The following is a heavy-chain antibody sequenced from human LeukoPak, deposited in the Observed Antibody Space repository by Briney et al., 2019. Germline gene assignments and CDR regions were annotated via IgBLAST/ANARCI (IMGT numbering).Heavy chain of an antibody. CDR1: GFTFSSYA. Sequence: PGGSLRLSCAASGFTFSSYAMSWVRQAPGKGLEWVSAISVGGYSTYYTDPVKGRFTISRDNSKNTLYLQMNSPRAEDTAVYYCAKGRDRVKVVSPGFDYWGQGTLVTVSS. V-gene: IGHV3-23*01. D-gene: IGHD4-23*01. CDR2: ISVGGYST. CDR3: AKGRDRVKVVSPGFDY. J-gene: IGHJ4*02.